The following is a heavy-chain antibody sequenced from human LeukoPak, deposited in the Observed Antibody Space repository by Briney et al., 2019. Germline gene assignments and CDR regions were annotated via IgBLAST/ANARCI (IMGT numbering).Heavy chain of an antibody. CDR2: IYSGGST. CDR3: ARAQYSYGFGLPPFDI. J-gene: IGHJ3*02. Sequence: GGSLRLSCAASGFTVSSNYMSWVRQAPGKGLEWVSVIYSGGSTYYADSVKGRFTISRDNSKNTLYLQMNGLRAEDTAVYYCARAQYSYGFGLPPFDIWGQGTMVTVSS. V-gene: IGHV3-66*01. D-gene: IGHD5-18*01. CDR1: GFTVSSNY.